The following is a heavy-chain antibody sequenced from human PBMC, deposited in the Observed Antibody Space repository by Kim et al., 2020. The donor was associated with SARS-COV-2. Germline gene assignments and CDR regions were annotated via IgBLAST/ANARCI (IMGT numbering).Heavy chain of an antibody. J-gene: IGHJ1*01. CDR3: AKDGEH. CDR1: GFTFSSYG. V-gene: IGHV3-30*18. CDR2: ISYDGSNK. D-gene: IGHD3-16*01. Sequence: GGSLRLSCAASGFTFSSYGMHWVRQAPGKGLEWVAVISYDGSNKYYADSVKGRFTISRDNSKNTLYLQMNSLRAEDTAVYYCAKDGEHWGQGTLVTVSS.